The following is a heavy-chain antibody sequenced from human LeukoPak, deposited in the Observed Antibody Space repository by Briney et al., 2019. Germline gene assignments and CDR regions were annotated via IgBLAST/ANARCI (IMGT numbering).Heavy chain of an antibody. Sequence: AGSLRLSCAASGFTFSNDWMCWVRPAPGKGLEWVGNINEDESNKYYADSVKGRFTISRDNAKNSLYLQMSSLTAEDTAIYYCARDHAYRADYWGQGTLVTVSS. D-gene: IGHD2-2*01. V-gene: IGHV3-7*01. CDR1: GFTFSNDW. J-gene: IGHJ4*02. CDR3: ARDHAYRADY. CDR2: INEDESNK.